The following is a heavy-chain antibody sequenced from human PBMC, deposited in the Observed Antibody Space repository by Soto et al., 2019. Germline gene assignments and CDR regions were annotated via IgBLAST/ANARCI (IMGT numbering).Heavy chain of an antibody. V-gene: IGHV3-53*04. J-gene: IGHJ4*02. Sequence: GGSLRLSCAASGFTVSNNYMSWVRQAPGKGLEWVSVIYSGGTTYYADSVKGRFTISRHNSKNTLYLQMNSLRAEDTAVYYCARDSTVVTPSSIGYWGQGTLVTVSS. D-gene: IGHD2-15*01. CDR3: ARDSTVVTPSSIGY. CDR2: IYSGGTT. CDR1: GFTVSNNY.